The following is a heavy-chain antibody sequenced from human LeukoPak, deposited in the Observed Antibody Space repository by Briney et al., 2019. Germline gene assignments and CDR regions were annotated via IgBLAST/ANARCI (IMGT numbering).Heavy chain of an antibody. CDR2: ISIDGGRT. CDR1: GFTFSSYA. V-gene: IGHV3-23*01. J-gene: IGHJ6*03. CDR3: ARKGIGSSRYQNMDV. D-gene: IGHD6-25*01. Sequence: GGSLRLSCAASGFTFSSYAMSWVLQAPGKGPEWVSTISIDGGRTYYADSVKDRFTVSRDTSKNTLYLQMNSLRAEDTAVYYCARKGIGSSRYQNMDVWGKGTMVTVSS.